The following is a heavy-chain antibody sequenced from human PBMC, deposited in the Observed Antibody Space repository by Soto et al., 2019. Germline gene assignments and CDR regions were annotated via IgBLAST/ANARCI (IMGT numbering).Heavy chain of an antibody. Sequence: PSETLSLTCTVSGGSISSYYWSWIRQPPGKGLEWIGYIYYSGSTNYNPSLKSRVTISVDASKNQFSLKLSSVTAADTAVYYCARETLLWFGEFSPTSNWFDPWGQGTLVTVSS. J-gene: IGHJ5*02. CDR2: IYYSGST. CDR1: GGSISSYY. CDR3: ARETLLWFGEFSPTSNWFDP. V-gene: IGHV4-59*01. D-gene: IGHD3-10*01.